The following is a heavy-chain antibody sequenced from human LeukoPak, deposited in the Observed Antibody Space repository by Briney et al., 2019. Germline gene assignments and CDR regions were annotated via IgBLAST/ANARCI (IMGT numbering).Heavy chain of an antibody. V-gene: IGHV3-11*01. D-gene: IGHD2-15*01. Sequence: AGGSLRLSCAASGFTFSDYNMRWIRQAPGKGLEWVSSISRSGSTKYYADSVKGRFTFSRDNAKNSLFLQMNSLRAEDTAVYYCARVLRYCSGGNCYSGGLGYMDVWGKGTTVTISS. CDR3: ARVLRYCSGGNCYSGGLGYMDV. CDR1: GFTFSDYN. CDR2: ISRSGSTK. J-gene: IGHJ6*03.